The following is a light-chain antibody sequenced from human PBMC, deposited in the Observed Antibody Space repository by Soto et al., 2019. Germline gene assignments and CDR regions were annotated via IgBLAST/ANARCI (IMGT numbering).Light chain of an antibody. CDR2: NTN. J-gene: IGLJ3*02. V-gene: IGLV8-61*01. Sequence: QTVVTQEPSFSVSPGGTVTLTCGLSSGPVFTSSYPNWYQQTPGQAPRTLIFNTNTRSSGVPDRFSGSKSANAASLTISRLQPDDEADYFCSLYTNSNTWVFGGGTKLTVL. CDR3: SLYTNSNTWV. CDR1: SGPVFTSSY.